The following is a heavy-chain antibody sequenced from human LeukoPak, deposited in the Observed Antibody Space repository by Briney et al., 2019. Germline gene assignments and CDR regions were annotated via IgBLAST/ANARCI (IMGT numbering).Heavy chain of an antibody. J-gene: IGHJ4*02. V-gene: IGHV3-21*01. CDR3: AVDPRERRDY. CDR1: GFNFSTYW. Sequence: PGGSLRLSCAASGFNFSTYWMTWVRQAPGKGLEWVSSISSRSSYIYQADSTKGRFTISRDNAKNSLYLQMNNLRAEDTAIYYCAVDPRERRDYWGQGTLVTVSS. D-gene: IGHD6-25*01. CDR2: ISSRSSYI.